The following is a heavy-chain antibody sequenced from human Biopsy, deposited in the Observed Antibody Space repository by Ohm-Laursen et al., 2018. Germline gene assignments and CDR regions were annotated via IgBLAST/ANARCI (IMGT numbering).Heavy chain of an antibody. CDR2: LSTYNGNT. J-gene: IGHJ5*02. V-gene: IGHV1-18*01. CDR3: ARGIGSMVRGVIINVNNWFDP. Sequence: SVKVPCKVSGYTFTTYAISWVRQAPGQGLEWMGWLSTYNGNTNYAQKVQDRVTMTTDTSTSTAYMELRSLRSDDTTVYYCARGIGSMVRGVIINVNNWFDPWGQGTLVTVSS. D-gene: IGHD3-10*01. CDR1: GYTFTTYA.